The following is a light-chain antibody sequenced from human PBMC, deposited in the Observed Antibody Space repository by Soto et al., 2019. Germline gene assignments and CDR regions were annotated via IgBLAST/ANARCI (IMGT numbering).Light chain of an antibody. V-gene: IGKV3-20*01. CDR3: QQYGSSGT. Sequence: EILLTQSPGTLSLSPGERATLSCRASQSVSSSYFAWYQQKPGQAPRLLIYGASSRATGIPDRFSGSGSGTDFTLTISRLEPEDFAVYYCQQYGSSGTFGQGTKVDIK. CDR1: QSVSSSY. J-gene: IGKJ1*01. CDR2: GAS.